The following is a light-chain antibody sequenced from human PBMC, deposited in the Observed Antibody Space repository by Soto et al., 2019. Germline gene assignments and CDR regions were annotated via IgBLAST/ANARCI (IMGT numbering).Light chain of an antibody. CDR3: YSYTSSSTYV. Sequence: QSALTQPPSVSGSPGQSVTISCTGTSSGVGSYNRVSWYKQPPGAAPKLVIYEVIHRPSGVPDRFSGSKSGNTASLTISGLQAEDEADFYCYSYTSSSTYVFGTGTKVTVL. CDR2: EVI. J-gene: IGLJ1*01. CDR1: SSGVGSYNR. V-gene: IGLV2-18*02.